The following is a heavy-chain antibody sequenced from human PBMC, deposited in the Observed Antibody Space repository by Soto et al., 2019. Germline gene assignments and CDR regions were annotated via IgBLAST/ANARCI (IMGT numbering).Heavy chain of an antibody. V-gene: IGHV1-69*06. J-gene: IGHJ6*02. Sequence: QVPLVQSGAEVKKPGSSVKVSCKASGGTFSSYAISWVRQAPGQGLEWMGGIIPIFGTANYAQKFQGRVTITADKSTSTAYMELSSLRSEDTAVYYCASTGYSSSWKIYYYYGMDVWGQGTTVTVSS. CDR3: ASTGYSSSWKIYYYYGMDV. D-gene: IGHD6-13*01. CDR1: GGTFSSYA. CDR2: IIPIFGTA.